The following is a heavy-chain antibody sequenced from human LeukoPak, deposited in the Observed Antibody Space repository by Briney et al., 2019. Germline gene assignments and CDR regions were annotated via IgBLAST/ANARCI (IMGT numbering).Heavy chain of an antibody. CDR3: ARAGNWFDP. CDR2: IYHSGST. CDR1: GGSISSDGYS. Sequence: SQTLSLTCAVSGGSISSDGYSWSWIRQPPGKGLEWIGYIYHSGSTYYNPSLKSRVTISVDRSKNQFSLKLSSVTAADTAVYYCARAGNWFDPWGQGTLVTVSS. J-gene: IGHJ5*02. V-gene: IGHV4-30-2*01.